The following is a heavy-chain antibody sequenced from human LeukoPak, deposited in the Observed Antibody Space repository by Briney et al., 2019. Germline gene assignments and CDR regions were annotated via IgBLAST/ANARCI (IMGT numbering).Heavy chain of an antibody. CDR1: GFTFDYYG. Sequence: PGGSLRLSCPASGFTFDYYGLSWVRQAPGKGLECVSGINWNGGSTGYAESVKGRFTISRDNAKNSLYLQMNSLRAEDTALYYCARDYCSSTSFGCYYGMDVWGQGTTVTVSS. V-gene: IGHV3-20*04. CDR3: ARDYCSSTSFGCYYGMDV. D-gene: IGHD2-2*01. CDR2: INWNGGST. J-gene: IGHJ6*02.